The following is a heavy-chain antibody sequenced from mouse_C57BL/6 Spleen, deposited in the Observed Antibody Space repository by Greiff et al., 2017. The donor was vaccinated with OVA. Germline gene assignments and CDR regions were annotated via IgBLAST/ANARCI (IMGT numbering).Heavy chain of an antibody. V-gene: IGHV1-54*01. CDR3: ARKGTAQATDY. CDR1: GYAFTNYL. CDR2: INPGSGGT. D-gene: IGHD3-2*02. J-gene: IGHJ2*01. Sequence: VQLQQSGAELVRPGTSVKVSCKASGYAFTNYLIEWVKQRPGQGLEWIGVINPGSGGTNYNEKFKGKATLTADKSSSTAYMQLSSLTSEDAAVYFCARKGTAQATDYWGQGTTLTVSS.